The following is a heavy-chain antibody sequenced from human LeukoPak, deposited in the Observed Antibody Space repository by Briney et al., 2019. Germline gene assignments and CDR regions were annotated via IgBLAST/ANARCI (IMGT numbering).Heavy chain of an antibody. CDR3: AKEGIRFLEWLHDAFDI. J-gene: IGHJ3*02. D-gene: IGHD3-3*01. Sequence: GGSLRLSCAASGFTFSSHTMHWVRQAPGKGLEWVSAISGSGGSTYYADSVKGRFTISRDNSKNTLYLQMNSLRAEDTAVYYCAKEGIRFLEWLHDAFDIWGQGTMVTVSS. CDR2: ISGSGGST. V-gene: IGHV3-23*01. CDR1: GFTFSSHT.